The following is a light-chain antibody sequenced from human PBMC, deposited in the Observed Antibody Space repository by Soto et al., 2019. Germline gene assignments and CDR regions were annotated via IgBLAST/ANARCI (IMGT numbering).Light chain of an antibody. CDR3: QQYGTSPQIT. J-gene: IGKJ5*01. CDR1: QSVSNNY. CDR2: GAS. V-gene: IGKV3-20*01. Sequence: EIVLSQPPGNLSMSTGGKDTLSCRASQSVSNNYLAWYQQKPGQAPRLLIFGASNRATGIPHRFIGSGSSTDFTLTISSLETEDFSVYYCQQYGTSPQITFGQGTRLEIK.